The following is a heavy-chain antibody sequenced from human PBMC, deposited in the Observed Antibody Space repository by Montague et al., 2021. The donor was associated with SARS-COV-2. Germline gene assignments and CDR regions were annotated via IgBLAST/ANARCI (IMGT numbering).Heavy chain of an antibody. J-gene: IGHJ4*02. V-gene: IGHV6-1*01. Sequence: CAISGDSVSSNNVAWSWIRQSPSIGLEWLGGTYYRSKWNSDYAPSVRGRLTVNPDASKNEFSLELNYVTPEDTAVYYCVRYSGWFYFDFWGQGTLVTVSS. CDR3: VRYSGWFYFDF. CDR1: GDSVSSNNVA. CDR2: TYYRSKWNS. D-gene: IGHD6-19*01.